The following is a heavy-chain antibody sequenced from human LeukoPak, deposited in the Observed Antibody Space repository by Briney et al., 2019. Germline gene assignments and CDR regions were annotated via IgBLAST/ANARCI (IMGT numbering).Heavy chain of an antibody. J-gene: IGHJ4*02. D-gene: IGHD2-2*01. CDR1: GASVSSSNYY. V-gene: IGHV4-61*01. CDR2: IYYSGST. Sequence: SETLSLTCTVSGASVSSSNYYWSWFLPPPGKGLKWVGSIYYSGSTNYNPSLKSPVTISVVTSRIQFSLKLSSVTAADTAVYYCARDYCTTTRCYPNYFDYWGQGTLVTVSS. CDR3: ARDYCTTTRCYPNYFDY.